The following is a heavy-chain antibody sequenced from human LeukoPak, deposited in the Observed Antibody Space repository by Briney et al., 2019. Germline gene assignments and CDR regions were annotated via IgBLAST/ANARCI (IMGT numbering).Heavy chain of an antibody. J-gene: IGHJ5*02. CDR1: XGXXSSXDYY. CDR3: ASSQITINWFDP. CDR2: IYYSGST. D-gene: IGHD3-10*01. Sequence: TLXLTCTVSXGXXSSXDYYWSXIXQPPGXGLXWIGYIYYSGSTYYNPSLKSRVTISVDTSKNQFSLKLSSVTAADTAVYYCASSQITINWFDPWGQGTLVTVSS. V-gene: IGHV4-30-4*01.